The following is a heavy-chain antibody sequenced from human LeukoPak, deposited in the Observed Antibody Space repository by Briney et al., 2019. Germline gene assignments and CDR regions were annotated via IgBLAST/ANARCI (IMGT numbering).Heavy chain of an antibody. D-gene: IGHD3-22*01. V-gene: IGHV4-38-2*02. J-gene: IGHJ4*02. CDR3: AREIYDSSAYYGKN. Sequence: SETLSLTCAVSGYSISSGYYWGWIRQPPGKGLEWIGSIYHSGSTYYNPSLKSRVTISVDTSKNQFFLKLSSVTAADTAVYYCAREIYDSSAYYGKNWGQGTLVTVSS. CDR2: IYHSGST. CDR1: GYSISSGYY.